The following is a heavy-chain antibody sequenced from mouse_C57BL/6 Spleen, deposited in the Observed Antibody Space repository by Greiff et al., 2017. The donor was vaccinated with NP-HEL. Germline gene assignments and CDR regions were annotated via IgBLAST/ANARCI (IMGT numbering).Heavy chain of an antibody. Sequence: VQLQQPGAELVKPGASVKLSCKASGYTFTSYWMQWVKQRPGQGLEWIGEIDPSDSYTNYNQKFKGKATLTVDTSSSTAYMQLSSLTSEDSAVYYCARDGTSGTNWFAYWGQGTLVTVSA. J-gene: IGHJ3*01. CDR2: IDPSDSYT. D-gene: IGHD4-1*01. CDR1: GYTFTSYW. V-gene: IGHV1-50*01. CDR3: ARDGTSGTNWFAY.